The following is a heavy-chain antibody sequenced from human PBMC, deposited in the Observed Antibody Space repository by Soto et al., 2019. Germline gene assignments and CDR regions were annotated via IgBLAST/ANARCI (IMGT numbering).Heavy chain of an antibody. J-gene: IGHJ6*02. CDR2: INTYNGNT. Sequence: QVQLVQSGAEVKNPGASVKVSCKASGYTFTRYGIGWARQAPGQGLEWMGWINTYNGNTNYAQKLQGRVTLTTDTSTSTAYMELRSLRSNDTAIYYCAMVDVYVTPSPQDVWGQGTTVVVSS. V-gene: IGHV1-18*01. D-gene: IGHD3-16*01. CDR1: GYTFTRYG. CDR3: AMVDVYVTPSPQDV.